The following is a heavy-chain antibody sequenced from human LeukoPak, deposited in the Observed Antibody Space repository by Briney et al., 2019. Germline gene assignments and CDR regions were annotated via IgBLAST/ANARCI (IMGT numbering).Heavy chain of an antibody. D-gene: IGHD6-6*01. CDR3: ARDLAATRVYFLDH. CDR1: GFTFSTYG. Sequence: PGGSLRLSCAASGFTFSTYGMHWVRQAPGKGLEWVSVIWYDGNNKYYADSVKGRFTISRDNSKNTLYLQMDSLRAEDTAVYYCARDLAATRVYFLDHWGQGTLVTVSS. CDR2: IWYDGNNK. V-gene: IGHV3-33*01. J-gene: IGHJ4*02.